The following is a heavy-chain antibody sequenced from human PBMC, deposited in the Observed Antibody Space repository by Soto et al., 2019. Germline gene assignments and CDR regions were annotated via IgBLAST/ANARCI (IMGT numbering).Heavy chain of an antibody. CDR2: INTDGSGT. CDR3: ASPTVGGFER. CDR1: GFTFRTYW. V-gene: IGHV3-74*01. D-gene: IGHD3-16*01. Sequence: EVQLVESGGGLVQPGGSLRLSCAASGFTFRTYWMHWVRQVAGKGLEWVSHINTDGSGTSYADSVKGRFTISRDNAKNTLYLQMNNLRAEDPALYHCASPTVGGFERWGQGTLVTVSS. J-gene: IGHJ4*02.